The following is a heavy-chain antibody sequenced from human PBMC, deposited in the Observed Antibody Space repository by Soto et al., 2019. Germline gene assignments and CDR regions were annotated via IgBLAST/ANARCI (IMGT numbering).Heavy chain of an antibody. Sequence: PSETLSLTCTVSGGSVSSGSYYWNWIRQPPGKGLEWIGCIFYSGSTTYNPSLKSRVTISVDTSKNQFSLKLSSVTAADTAVYYCARGMSGDLTWALYWGQGTLVTVSS. D-gene: IGHD3-3*01. J-gene: IGHJ4*02. CDR1: GGSVSSGSYY. CDR2: IFYSGST. V-gene: IGHV4-61*01. CDR3: ARGMSGDLTWALY.